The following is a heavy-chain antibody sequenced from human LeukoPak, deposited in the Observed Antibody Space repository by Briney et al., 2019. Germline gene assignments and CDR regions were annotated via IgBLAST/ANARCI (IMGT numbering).Heavy chain of an antibody. J-gene: IGHJ4*02. CDR1: DGSFSGYY. V-gene: IGHV4-34*01. D-gene: IGHD6-6*01. CDR2: VNSNKNT. Sequence: SETLSLTCAVYDGSFSGYYWTWIRQPPGKGLERIGEVNSNKNTKYNSSLKSRVTISVDTSKNQFSLRLTSVTAADTAVYYCARGLARSSLPPHRKDLSYFDHWGQGTLVTVSS. CDR3: ARGLARSSLPPHRKDLSYFDH.